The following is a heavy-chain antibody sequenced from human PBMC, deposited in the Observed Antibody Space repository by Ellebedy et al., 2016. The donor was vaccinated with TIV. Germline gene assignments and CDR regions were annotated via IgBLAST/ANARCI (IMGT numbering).Heavy chain of an antibody. Sequence: GESLKISCAASGFTFDSYGFHWVRQAPGKGLEWVAFISYDGSEKSHADSVKGRFTISRDRSKRAVHLQMNNLRAEDTAVYYCARVYLSYFFDYWGQGALVTVSS. D-gene: IGHD3-10*01. J-gene: IGHJ4*02. CDR1: GFTFDSYG. CDR2: ISYDGSEK. V-gene: IGHV3-33*05. CDR3: ARVYLSYFFDY.